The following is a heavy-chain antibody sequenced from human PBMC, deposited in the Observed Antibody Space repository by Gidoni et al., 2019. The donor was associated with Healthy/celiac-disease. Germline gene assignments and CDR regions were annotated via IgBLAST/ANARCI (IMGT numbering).Heavy chain of an antibody. D-gene: IGHD2-2*01. CDR1: GYTFTSYG. CDR2: ISAYNGNT. J-gene: IGHJ4*02. V-gene: IGHV1-18*01. Sequence: QVQLVQSGAEVKKPGASVKVSCKASGYTFTSYGLSWVRQAPGQGLEWMGWISAYNGNTNYAQKLQGRVTMTTDTSTSTAYMELRGLRSDDTAVYYCARACSSTSCSVPFDYWGQGTLVTVSS. CDR3: ARACSSTSCSVPFDY.